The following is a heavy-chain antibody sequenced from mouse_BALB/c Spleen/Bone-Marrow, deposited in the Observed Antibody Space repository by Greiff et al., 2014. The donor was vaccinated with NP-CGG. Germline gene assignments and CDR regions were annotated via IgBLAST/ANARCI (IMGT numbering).Heavy chain of an antibody. Sequence: EVQLQQSGSELVKPGASVKSSCAASGFNIKDTYMHWVKQRPEQGPEWIGRIDPANGDTKYDPKFQGKATITADTSSNTAYLQLSSLTSEDTAVYYCTRPSFYYGSSYWYFDVWGAGTTVTVSS. CDR2: IDPANGDT. D-gene: IGHD1-1*01. J-gene: IGHJ1*01. CDR3: TRPSFYYGSSYWYFDV. CDR1: GFNIKDTY. V-gene: IGHV14-3*02.